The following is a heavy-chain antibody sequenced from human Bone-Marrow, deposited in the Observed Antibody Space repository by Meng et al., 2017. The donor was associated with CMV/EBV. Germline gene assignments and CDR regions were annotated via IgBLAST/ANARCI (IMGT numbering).Heavy chain of an antibody. CDR1: GYTFTSYD. CDR3: ARDRNGVDGRVVYYYYGMDV. CDR2: ISYDGSNK. J-gene: IGHJ6*02. D-gene: IGHD2-8*01. Sequence: SCKASGYTFTSYDINWVRQAPGKGLEWVAVISYDGSNKYYADSVKGRFTISRDNSKNTLYLQMNSLRAEDTAVYYCARDRNGVDGRVVYYYYGMDVWGQGTTVTVSS. V-gene: IGHV3-30-3*01.